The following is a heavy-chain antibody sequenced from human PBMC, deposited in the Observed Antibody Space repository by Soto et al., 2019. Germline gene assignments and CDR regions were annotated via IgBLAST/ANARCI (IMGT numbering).Heavy chain of an antibody. D-gene: IGHD2-8*02. CDR2: IGTQHDA. J-gene: IGHJ5*02. CDR1: GFTFSAYD. Sequence: EVQLVESGGGLVQPGGSLRLSCVAPGFTFSAYDMHWVRQPTGKGLEWVSAIGTQHDAYYPDSVKGRFTISRENAKNSLYLQMNSLTTGDTAVYYCARQASYWHGGGGWIDPWGQGTLVTVSS. V-gene: IGHV3-13*01. CDR3: ARQASYWHGGGGWIDP.